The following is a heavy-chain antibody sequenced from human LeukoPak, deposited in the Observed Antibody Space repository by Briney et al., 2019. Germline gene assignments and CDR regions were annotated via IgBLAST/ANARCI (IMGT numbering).Heavy chain of an antibody. V-gene: IGHV3-33*01. J-gene: IGHJ4*02. CDR1: GFTFSSYG. Sequence: PGGPLRLSCAASGFTFSSYGMHWLRQAPGQGLEWVAVIWYDGSNKYYADSVKGRFTISRDNSKNTLYLQMNSLRAEDTAVYYCARDGSSGWYWVDYWGQGTLVTVSS. CDR3: ARDGSSGWYWVDY. CDR2: IWYDGSNK. D-gene: IGHD6-19*01.